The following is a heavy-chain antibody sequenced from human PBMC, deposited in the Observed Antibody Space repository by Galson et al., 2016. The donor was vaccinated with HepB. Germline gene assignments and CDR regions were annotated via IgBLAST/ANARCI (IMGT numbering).Heavy chain of an antibody. Sequence: QSGAEVKKPGESLKISCTGSGYSFSTYWIGWVRQMPGKGLEWMGIIYPGDSDTRYSPSFQGQVTISADKSNSTAYLQWRSLKASDTGMYYCARRTLGFTGGSYLDSWGQGTLVNVSS. D-gene: IGHD1-26*01. V-gene: IGHV5-51*01. CDR1: GYSFSTYW. J-gene: IGHJ4*02. CDR3: ARRTLGFTGGSYLDS. CDR2: IYPGDSDT.